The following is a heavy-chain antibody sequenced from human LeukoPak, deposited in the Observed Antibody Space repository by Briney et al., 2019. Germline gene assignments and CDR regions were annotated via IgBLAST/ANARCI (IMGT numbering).Heavy chain of an antibody. CDR1: GESFSGHY. CDR2: INHSGST. V-gene: IGHV4-34*01. CDR3: ARPRYGSGSLDS. Sequence: SETLSLTCAVYGESFSGHYWAWIRQPPGRGLEWIGEINHSGSTTSNPSLNNRVTISVDTSKNQFSLKLTSVTAADTAVYYCARPRYGSGSLDSWGQGTLVTVSS. D-gene: IGHD3-10*01. J-gene: IGHJ4*02.